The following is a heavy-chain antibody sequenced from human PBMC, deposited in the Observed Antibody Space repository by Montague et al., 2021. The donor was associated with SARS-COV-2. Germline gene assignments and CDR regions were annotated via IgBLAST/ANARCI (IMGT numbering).Heavy chain of an antibody. CDR3: ARERRYNWFDA. Sequence: SETLSLTCTVSGDASSSSNYWSWIRQPPGKGLEWIGYIYYRGSTNYNPSLKSRITMSVDTSKNQFSLKVSSVIAADTAVYYCARERRYNWFDAWGQGKLVTVSS. CDR2: IYYRGST. CDR1: GDASSSSNY. V-gene: IGHV4-59*01. J-gene: IGHJ5*02.